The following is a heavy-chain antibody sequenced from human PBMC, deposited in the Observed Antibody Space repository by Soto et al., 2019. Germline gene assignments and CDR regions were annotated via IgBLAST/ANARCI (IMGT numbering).Heavy chain of an antibody. CDR2: INPFDGSR. CDR3: SRVDPGEASPFDH. D-gene: IGHD3-10*01. Sequence: ALVKVSCKASGYIFNSYYIHWVRQAPGQGLGGMGWINPFDGSRMFAQSFQGGVTMTRDTSTSTVYMEVSSLRSEDTAVYYCSRVDPGEASPFDHWG. V-gene: IGHV1-46*02. J-gene: IGHJ4*01. CDR1: GYIFNSYY.